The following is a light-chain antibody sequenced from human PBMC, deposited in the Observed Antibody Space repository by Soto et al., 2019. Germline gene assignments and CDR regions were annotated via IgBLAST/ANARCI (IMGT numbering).Light chain of an antibody. CDR1: SSDVGDYNY. CDR2: EVS. Sequence: QSALTQPASVSGSPGQSITISCTGTSSDVGDYNYVSWYQQHPGKAPKLIIYEVSHRLSGVSNRFSGSKSGHTASLTISGIQDDDEADYYCSSSITNNIVVFGGGTKLTVL. J-gene: IGLJ2*01. V-gene: IGLV2-14*01. CDR3: SSSITNNIVV.